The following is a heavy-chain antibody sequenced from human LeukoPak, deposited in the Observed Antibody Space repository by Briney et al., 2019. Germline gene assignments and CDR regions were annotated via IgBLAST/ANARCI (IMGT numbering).Heavy chain of an antibody. J-gene: IGHJ4*02. D-gene: IGHD1-26*01. Sequence: GGSLRLSCAASGFTFSSYWMHWVRQAPGKGLVWVSIIYSGGSTFYADSVKGRFTISRDNSKNTLYLQMNSLRAEDTAVYYCAKDRLGAMMYFDFWGQGTLVTVSS. CDR3: AKDRLGAMMYFDF. CDR1: GFTFSSYW. V-gene: IGHV3-53*01. CDR2: IYSGGST.